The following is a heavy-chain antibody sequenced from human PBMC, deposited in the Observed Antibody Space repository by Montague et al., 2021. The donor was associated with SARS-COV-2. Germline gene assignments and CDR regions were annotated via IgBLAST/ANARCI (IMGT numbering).Heavy chain of an antibody. Sequence: SETLSLTCAVYGGSFSGYYWSWIRQPPGKGLEWIGEINHSGSTNYNPPLKSRVTISVDTSKNQFSLKLSSVTAADTAVYYCARGITVTNLFYYYYGMDVWGQGTTVTVSS. CDR2: INHSGST. J-gene: IGHJ6*02. V-gene: IGHV4-34*01. D-gene: IGHD4-11*01. CDR1: GGSFSGYY. CDR3: ARGITVTNLFYYYYGMDV.